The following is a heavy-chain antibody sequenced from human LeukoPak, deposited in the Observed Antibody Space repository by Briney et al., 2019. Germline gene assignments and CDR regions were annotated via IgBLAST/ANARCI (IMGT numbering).Heavy chain of an antibody. CDR1: GGSFGGYY. CDR2: INHSGST. Sequence: SETLSLTCAVYGGSFGGYYWSWIRQPPGKGLEWIGEINHSGSTNYNPSLKSRVTISVDTSKNQFSLKLSSVTAADTAVYYCARGGLIVVVPAATRNWFDPWGQGTLVTVSS. J-gene: IGHJ5*02. CDR3: ARGGLIVVVPAATRNWFDP. D-gene: IGHD2-2*01. V-gene: IGHV4-34*01.